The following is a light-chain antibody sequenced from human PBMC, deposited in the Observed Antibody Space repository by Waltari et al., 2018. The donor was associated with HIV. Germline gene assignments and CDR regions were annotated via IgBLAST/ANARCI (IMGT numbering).Light chain of an antibody. J-gene: IGKJ1*01. CDR2: DAS. V-gene: IGKV3-11*01. CDR1: QRVSSY. CDR3: QQRRNWPKT. Sequence: EIVLTQSPATLSFSPGERATLSCRASQRVSSYLAWYQQKPGQAPRLLIYDASNRATGIPARFSGSGSGTDFTLTISSLESEDFAVYYCQQRRNWPKTFGQGTKVEIK.